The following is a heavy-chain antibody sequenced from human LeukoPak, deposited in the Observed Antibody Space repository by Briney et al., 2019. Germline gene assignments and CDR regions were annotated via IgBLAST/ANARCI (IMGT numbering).Heavy chain of an antibody. Sequence: GESLKISCKGSGYSFTSYWIGWVRQVPGKGLEWMGRIDPSDSYTNYSPSFQGHVTISADKSISTAYLQWGSLKASDTAMYYCARLGGGLRYFDWLPNPLDYWGQGTLVTVSS. CDR3: ARLGGGLRYFDWLPNPLDY. CDR2: IDPSDSYT. D-gene: IGHD3-9*01. V-gene: IGHV5-10-1*01. CDR1: GYSFTSYW. J-gene: IGHJ4*02.